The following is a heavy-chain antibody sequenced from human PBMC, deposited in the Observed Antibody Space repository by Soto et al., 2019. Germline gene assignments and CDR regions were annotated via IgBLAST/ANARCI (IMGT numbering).Heavy chain of an antibody. V-gene: IGHV3-23*01. Sequence: GGSLRLSCAASGFTFSSYSMNWVRQAPGKGLEWVSAISGSGGSTYYADSVKGRFTISRDNSKNTLYLQMNSLRAEDTAVYYCAKGATMVRGVIITADYFDYWGQGTLVTVSS. CDR3: AKGATMVRGVIITADYFDY. CDR2: ISGSGGST. D-gene: IGHD3-10*01. J-gene: IGHJ4*02. CDR1: GFTFSSYS.